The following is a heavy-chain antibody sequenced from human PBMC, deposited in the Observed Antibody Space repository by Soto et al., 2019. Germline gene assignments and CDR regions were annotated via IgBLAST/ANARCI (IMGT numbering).Heavy chain of an antibody. D-gene: IGHD6-13*01. CDR1: GGSISSYY. CDR3: ARHVAAAGKVGFDY. V-gene: IGHV4-59*08. CDR2: IYYSGST. J-gene: IGHJ4*02. Sequence: PSETLSLTCTVSGGSISSYYWSWIRQPPGKGLEWIGYIYYSGSTNYNPSLKSRVTISVDTSKNQFSLKLSSVTAADTAVYYCARHVAAAGKVGFDYWGQGTLVTVSS.